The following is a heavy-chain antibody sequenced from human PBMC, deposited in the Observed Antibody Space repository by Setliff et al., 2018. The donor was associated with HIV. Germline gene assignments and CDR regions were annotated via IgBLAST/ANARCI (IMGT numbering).Heavy chain of an antibody. CDR3: ARGGRSLAAQTWFDP. CDR2: MYYSGTIT. CDR1: GVSMSTTSYY. V-gene: IGHV4-39*07. Sequence: PSETLSLTCTVSGVSMSTTSYYWGWIRQSPGMGLEWIGSMYYSGTITYYNPSLKSRVTISVDTSKNQFSLKLSSVTAADTAVYYCARGGRSLAAQTWFDPWGQGTLVTVSS. J-gene: IGHJ5*02. D-gene: IGHD6-6*01.